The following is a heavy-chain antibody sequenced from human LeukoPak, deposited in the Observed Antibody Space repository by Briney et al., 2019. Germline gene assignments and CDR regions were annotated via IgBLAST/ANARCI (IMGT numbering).Heavy chain of an antibody. CDR2: IDYSGST. V-gene: IGHV4-59*01. CDR3: ARDRALGSGKYYFDY. J-gene: IGHJ4*02. CDR1: GGSLHNYY. D-gene: IGHD3-16*01. Sequence: SETLSLTCTVSGGSLHNYYWSWIRQPPGKGLEWIGYIDYSGSTDYNPSLKSRVTISVDTSQNQFSLKLSSVTAADTAVYYCARDRALGSGKYYFDYWGQGTLVTVSA.